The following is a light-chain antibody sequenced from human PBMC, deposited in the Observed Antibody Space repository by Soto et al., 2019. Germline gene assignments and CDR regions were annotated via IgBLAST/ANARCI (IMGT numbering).Light chain of an antibody. V-gene: IGKV3-15*01. J-gene: IGKJ1*01. CDR1: QSVCTS. CDR2: GAS. Sequence: EIVLTQSPVTLSLSPGERCTLSFMSSQSVCTSLAWYQQKPGQAPRLLIYGASTRATGIPARFSGSGSGTEFTLTISSLQSEDFAVYYCQQYNNWPPTWTFGQGTKVDI. CDR3: QQYNNWPPTWT.